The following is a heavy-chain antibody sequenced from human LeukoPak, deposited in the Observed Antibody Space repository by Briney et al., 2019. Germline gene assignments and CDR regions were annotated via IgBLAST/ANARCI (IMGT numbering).Heavy chain of an antibody. Sequence: PGGSLRLSCAASGFTFSSYAMSWVRQAPGKGLEWVSAISGSGGSTYYADSVKGRFTISRDNSKNTLYLQMNSLRAEDTAVYYCARRGAVAGTFDYWGQGTLVTVSS. J-gene: IGHJ4*02. V-gene: IGHV3-23*01. CDR3: ARRGAVAGTFDY. CDR2: ISGSGGST. D-gene: IGHD6-19*01. CDR1: GFTFSSYA.